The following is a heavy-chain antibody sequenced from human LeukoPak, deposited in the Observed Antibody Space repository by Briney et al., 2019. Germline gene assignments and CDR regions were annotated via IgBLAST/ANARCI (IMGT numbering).Heavy chain of an antibody. J-gene: IGHJ4*02. CDR3: ASTVPYCSGGSCRRYYYFDY. CDR1: GYTFTSYG. CDR2: ISAYNGNT. Sequence: ASVKVSCKASGYTFTSYGISWVRQAPGQGLEWMGWISAYNGNTNYAQKLQGRVTMTTDTSTSTAYMEQRSLRSDDTAVYYCASTVPYCSGGSCRRYYYFDYWGQGTLVTVSS. D-gene: IGHD2-15*01. V-gene: IGHV1-18*01.